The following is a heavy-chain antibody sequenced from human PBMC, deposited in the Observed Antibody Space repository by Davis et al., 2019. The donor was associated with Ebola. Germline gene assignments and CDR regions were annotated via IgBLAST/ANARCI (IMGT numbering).Heavy chain of an antibody. V-gene: IGHV4-39*07. CDR2: IYYSGST. CDR1: GGSISSSSYY. J-gene: IGHJ6*02. Sequence: SETLSLTCTVSGGSISSSSYYWGWIRQPPGKGLEWLGSIYYSGSTYYNPSLKSRVTISVDTSKNQFSLKLNSVTAADTAVYYCARDSSGSPYSGLDVWGQGTTVTVSS. D-gene: IGHD6-25*01. CDR3: ARDSSGSPYSGLDV.